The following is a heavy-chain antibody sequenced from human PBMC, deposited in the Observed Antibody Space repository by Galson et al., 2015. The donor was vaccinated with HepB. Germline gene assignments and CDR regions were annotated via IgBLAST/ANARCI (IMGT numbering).Heavy chain of an antibody. CDR1: GFTFSSYG. CDR3: AKDSLIGDYGVY. V-gene: IGHV3-30*18. D-gene: IGHD4-17*01. Sequence: SLRLSCAASGFTFSSYGMHWVRQAPGKGLEWVAVISYDGSNKYYADSVKGRFTISRDNSKNTLYLQMNSLRAEDTAVYYCAKDSLIGDYGVYWGQGTLVTVSS. J-gene: IGHJ4*02. CDR2: ISYDGSNK.